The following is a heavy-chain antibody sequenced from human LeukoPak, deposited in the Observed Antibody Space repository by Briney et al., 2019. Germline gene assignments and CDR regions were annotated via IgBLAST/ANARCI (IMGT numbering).Heavy chain of an antibody. CDR1: GFTFSSYT. V-gene: IGHV3-21*04. D-gene: IGHD2-21*01. CDR2: ISTSSSYI. J-gene: IGHJ4*02. Sequence: GGSLRLSCAASGFTFSSYTMKWVRQAPGKGLEWVSSISTSSSYIYYADSVKGRFTISRDNSKNTLYLQMNSLRAEDAAVYHCAKAPVTTCRGAYCYPFDYWGQGTLVTVSS. CDR3: AKAPVTTCRGAYCYPFDY.